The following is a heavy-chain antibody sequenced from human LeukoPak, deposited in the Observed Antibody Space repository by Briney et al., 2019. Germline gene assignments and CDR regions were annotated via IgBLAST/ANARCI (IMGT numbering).Heavy chain of an antibody. Sequence: ASVKVSCKASGGTFSSYAIIWVRQAPGQGLEWMGRIIPILGIANYAQKFQGRVTITADKSTSTAYMELSSLRSEDTAVYYCAREGNYYDSSGYYYDTRPFDYWGQGTLVTVSS. CDR3: AREGNYYDSSGYYYDTRPFDY. V-gene: IGHV1-69*04. CDR1: GGTFSSYA. D-gene: IGHD3-22*01. J-gene: IGHJ4*02. CDR2: IIPILGIA.